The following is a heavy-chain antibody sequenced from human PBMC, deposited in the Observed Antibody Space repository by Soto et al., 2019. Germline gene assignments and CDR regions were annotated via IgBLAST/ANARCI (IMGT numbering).Heavy chain of an antibody. CDR2: IGGSGGST. CDR3: AKDPYYYDTSEMDV. CDR1: GFTFSSYA. Sequence: VPLLESGGNLVQPGGSLRLSCAASGFTFSSYAMSWVRQAPGKGLEWVSAIGGSGGSTYYADSVKGRFTISRDNSKNTLFLQMNSLRAEDTAVYYCAKDPYYYDTSEMDVWGQGTTVTVSS. D-gene: IGHD3-22*01. V-gene: IGHV3-23*01. J-gene: IGHJ6*02.